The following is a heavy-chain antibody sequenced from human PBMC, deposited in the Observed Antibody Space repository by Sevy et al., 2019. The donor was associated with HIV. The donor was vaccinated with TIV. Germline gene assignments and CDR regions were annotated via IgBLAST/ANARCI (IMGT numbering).Heavy chain of an antibody. D-gene: IGHD2-21*02. CDR2: IYYSGST. V-gene: IGHV4-31*03. CDR1: GGSISSGGYY. Sequence: SETLSLTCTVSGGSISSGGYYWSWIRQHPGKGLEWIGYIYYSGSTYYNPSLKSRVTISVDTSKNQFSLKLSSVTAADTAVYYCATSYCGGDCYSRGGQYFDYWGQGTLVTVSS. CDR3: ATSYCGGDCYSRGGQYFDY. J-gene: IGHJ4*02.